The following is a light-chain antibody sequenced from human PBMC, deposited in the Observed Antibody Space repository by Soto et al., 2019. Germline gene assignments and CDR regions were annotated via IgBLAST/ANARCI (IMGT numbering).Light chain of an antibody. CDR2: AVS. CDR3: SAYAGGNDVV. CDR1: SSDLGGYNY. J-gene: IGLJ3*02. Sequence: QSALTQPPSASGSPGQSVTISCTGTSSDLGGYNYVSWYQQHPGRAPKLLLYAVSERPSGVPDRFSGSKSANTASLTVSGPQAEDEAHYYCSAYAGGNDVVFGGGTKVTVL. V-gene: IGLV2-8*01.